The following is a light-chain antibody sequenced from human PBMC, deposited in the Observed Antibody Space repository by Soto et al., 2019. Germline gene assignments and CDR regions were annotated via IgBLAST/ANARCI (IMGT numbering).Light chain of an antibody. CDR2: DVS. V-gene: IGLV2-14*01. CDR3: SSYTSSRALLYV. Sequence: ALTQPASVSGSPGQSITISCTGTSSDVGGYNYVSWYQQHPGKAPKLMIYDVSNRPSGVSDRFSGSKSGNTASLTISGLQAEDEADYYCSSYTSSRALLYVFGTGTKLTVL. CDR1: SSDVGGYNY. J-gene: IGLJ1*01.